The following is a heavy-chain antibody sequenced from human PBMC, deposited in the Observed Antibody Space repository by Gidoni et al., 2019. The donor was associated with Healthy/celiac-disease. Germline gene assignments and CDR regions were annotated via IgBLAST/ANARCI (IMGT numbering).Heavy chain of an antibody. CDR2: ISGSGGST. D-gene: IGHD6-13*01. J-gene: IGHJ5*02. V-gene: IGHV3-23*01. Sequence: EVQLLESGGGLVQPGGSLRLSCASSGFTFRSNGMSWVRQAPRKGLEWVSAISGSGGSTYYADSVKGRFTISRDNSKNTLYLQMNSLRAEDTAVYYCAKVRGAAAGTPWFDPWGQGTLVTVSS. CDR1: GFTFRSNG. CDR3: AKVRGAAAGTPWFDP.